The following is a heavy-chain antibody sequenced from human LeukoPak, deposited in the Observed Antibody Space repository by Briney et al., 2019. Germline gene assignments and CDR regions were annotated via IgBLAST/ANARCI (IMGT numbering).Heavy chain of an antibody. CDR2: ISAYNGNT. D-gene: IGHD3-22*01. CDR3: ARDWYYYDSSGYAGDAFDI. CDR1: GYTFTSYG. Sequence: AASVKVSCKASGYTFTSYGISWVRQAPGQGLEWMGWISAYNGNTNYAQKLQGRVTMTTDTSTSTAYMELRSLRSDDTAVYYCARDWYYYDSSGYAGDAFDIWGQGTMVTVSS. J-gene: IGHJ3*02. V-gene: IGHV1-18*01.